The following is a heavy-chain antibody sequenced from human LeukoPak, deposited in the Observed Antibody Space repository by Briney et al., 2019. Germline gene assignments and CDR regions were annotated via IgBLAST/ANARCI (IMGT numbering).Heavy chain of an antibody. D-gene: IGHD6-6*01. J-gene: IGHJ4*02. V-gene: IGHV3-66*01. CDR3: ARVIAARHFDC. Sequence: GGSLRLSCAASGFTVSSNYMSWVRQAPGKGLEWVSFIYSDGSTYYADSVKGRFTISKDNSKNTVFLQMNSLRAEDTAVYYCARVIAARHFDCLGQGTPVTVSS. CDR2: IYSDGST. CDR1: GFTVSSNY.